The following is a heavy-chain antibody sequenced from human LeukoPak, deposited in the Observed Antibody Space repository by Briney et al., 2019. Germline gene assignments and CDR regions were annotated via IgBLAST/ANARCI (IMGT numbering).Heavy chain of an antibody. V-gene: IGHV1-69*10. J-gene: IGHJ1*01. CDR1: GGTFSSYA. CDR2: IIPIFGIA. CDR3: AAVEMATITPYFQH. D-gene: IGHD5-24*01. Sequence: SVKVSCKASGGTFSSYAISWVRQAPGQGLEWMGGIIPIFGIANYAQKFQGRVTITADKSTSTAYMELSSPRSEDTAVYYCAAVEMATITPYFQHWGQGTLVTVSS.